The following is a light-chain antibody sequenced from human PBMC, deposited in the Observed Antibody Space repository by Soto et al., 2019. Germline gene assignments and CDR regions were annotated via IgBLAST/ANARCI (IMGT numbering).Light chain of an antibody. Sequence: QSVLTQPPSVSGAAGQRVTISCTGSSSDIGAGSAVHWYQQLPGTAPKLLMCDNNSRPSGVPDRFSGSKSGTSASLAITGLQAEDEADYYCQSYDSRLSGYVFGSGTKLTVL. CDR2: DNN. CDR1: SSDIGAGSA. J-gene: IGLJ1*01. CDR3: QSYDSRLSGYV. V-gene: IGLV1-40*01.